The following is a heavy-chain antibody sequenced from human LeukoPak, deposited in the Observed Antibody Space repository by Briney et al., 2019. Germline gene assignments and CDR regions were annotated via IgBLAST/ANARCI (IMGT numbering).Heavy chain of an antibody. Sequence: GASVKVSCKASGYTFTGYYMHWVRQAPAQGLEWVGWINPNSGGTNYAQKFQGRVTMTRDTSISTAYMELSGLRSDDTAVYYCAREAEYCSSTSCYNDYWGQGTLVTVS. J-gene: IGHJ4*02. CDR1: GYTFTGYY. V-gene: IGHV1-2*02. D-gene: IGHD2-2*01. CDR2: INPNSGGT. CDR3: AREAEYCSSTSCYNDY.